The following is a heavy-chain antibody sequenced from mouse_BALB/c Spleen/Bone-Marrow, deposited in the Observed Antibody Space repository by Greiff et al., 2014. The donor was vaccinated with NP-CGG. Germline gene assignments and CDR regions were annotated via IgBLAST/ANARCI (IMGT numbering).Heavy chain of an antibody. CDR2: IYPGKSDT. CDR3: TTLARNYFDY. CDR1: GYTFTSYW. V-gene: IGHV1-5*01. D-gene: IGHD3-1*01. J-gene: IGHJ2*01. Sequence: VQLQQSGTVLARPGASVKMSCKASGYTFTSYWMHWVKQRPGQGLEWIGTIYPGKSDTTYNQKFKGKAKLTAVTSTSTAYMELSSLTNEDSAVSYCTTLARNYFDYWGQGTTLTVSS.